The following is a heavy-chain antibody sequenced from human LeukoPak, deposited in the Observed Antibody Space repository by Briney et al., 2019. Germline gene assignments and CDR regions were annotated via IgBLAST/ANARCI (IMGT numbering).Heavy chain of an antibody. V-gene: IGHV1-69*13. CDR3: ARDRVDYFDY. CDR2: IIPIFGTA. CDR1: GGSFSSYA. Sequence: ASLKVSCKASGGSFSSYAISWVRQAPGQGLEWMGGIIPIFGTANYAQKFQGRVTITADESTSTAYMERSSLRSEDTAVYYCARDRVDYFDYWGQGTLVTVSS. J-gene: IGHJ4*02.